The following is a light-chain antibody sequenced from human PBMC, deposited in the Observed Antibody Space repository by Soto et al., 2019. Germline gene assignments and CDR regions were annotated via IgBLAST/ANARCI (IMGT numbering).Light chain of an antibody. Sequence: DIQMTQSPSTLSASVGDRVTITCRASQSISSYLNWYQQKPGKAPKLLIYAASSLQSGVPSRFSGGGSGTEFTLTISSLQPDEFATYYCQRYNNIARTFGQETKVDIK. CDR2: AAS. V-gene: IGKV1-39*01. CDR1: QSISSY. CDR3: QRYNNIART. J-gene: IGKJ1*01.